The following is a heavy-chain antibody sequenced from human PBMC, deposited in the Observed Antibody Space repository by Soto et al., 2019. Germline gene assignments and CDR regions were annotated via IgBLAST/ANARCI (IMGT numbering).Heavy chain of an antibody. V-gene: IGHV4-34*01. Sequence: SETLSLTCAVYGGSFSGYYWSWIRQPPGKGLEWIGEINHSGSTNYNPSLKSRVTISVDTSENQFSLKLSSVTAADTAVYYCARASHIRLLVGYYYYGMDVWGQGTTVTVSS. D-gene: IGHD2-15*01. CDR1: GGSFSGYY. CDR3: ARASHIRLLVGYYYYGMDV. J-gene: IGHJ6*02. CDR2: INHSGST.